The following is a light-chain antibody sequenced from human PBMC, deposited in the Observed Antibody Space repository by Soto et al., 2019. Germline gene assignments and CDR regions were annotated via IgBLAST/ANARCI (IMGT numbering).Light chain of an antibody. CDR3: SSKRSSDTLYV. V-gene: IGLV2-14*01. CDR2: EVT. Sequence: QSVLTQPASVSGSPGQSITISCTGTSSDVGKYNYVSWYQQHPAKAPKLMIFEVTYRPSGVSARFSGSKSGNTASLTVSGLQAEDEADYYCSSKRSSDTLYVFGTGTKLTVL. J-gene: IGLJ1*01. CDR1: SSDVGKYNY.